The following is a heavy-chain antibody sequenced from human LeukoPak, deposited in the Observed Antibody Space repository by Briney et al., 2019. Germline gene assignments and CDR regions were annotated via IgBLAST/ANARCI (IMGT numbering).Heavy chain of an antibody. CDR2: IYSDNT. V-gene: IGHV3-53*01. CDR3: ARYYYGSGSTDDY. J-gene: IGHJ4*02. Sequence: GGSLRLSCTVSGFTVSSNSMSWVRQAPGKGLEWVSFIYSDNTHYSDSVKGRFTISRDNSKNTLYLQMNSLRAEDTAVYYCARYYYGSGSTDDYWGQGTLVTVSS. D-gene: IGHD3-10*01. CDR1: GFTVSSNS.